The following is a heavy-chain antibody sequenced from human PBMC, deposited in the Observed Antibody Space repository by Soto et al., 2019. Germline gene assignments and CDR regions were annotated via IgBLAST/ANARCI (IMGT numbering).Heavy chain of an antibody. CDR2: IWYDGSNK. D-gene: IGHD3-10*01. V-gene: IGHV3-33*01. CDR1: GFTFSSYG. Sequence: GGSLRLSCAASGFTFSSYGMHWVRQAPGKGLEWVAVIWYDGSNKYYADSVKGRFTISRDNSKNTLYLQMNSLRAEDTAVYYCARDQVVRGVIGYYFDYWGQGTLVTVSS. J-gene: IGHJ4*02. CDR3: ARDQVVRGVIGYYFDY.